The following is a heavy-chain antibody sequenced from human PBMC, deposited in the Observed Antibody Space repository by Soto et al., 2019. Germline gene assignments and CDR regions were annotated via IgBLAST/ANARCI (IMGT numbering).Heavy chain of an antibody. CDR1: GGSVSSGSYY. J-gene: IGHJ4*02. V-gene: IGHV4-61*01. D-gene: IGHD4-17*01. CDR3: ARWRATVRAFEY. Sequence: SETLSLTCTVSGGSVSSGSYYWSWILQPPGKGLEWIGYIYYSGSTNYNPSLKSRVTISVDTSKNQFSLKLSSVTAADTAVYYCARWRATVRAFEYWGQGTLVNVSS. CDR2: IYYSGST.